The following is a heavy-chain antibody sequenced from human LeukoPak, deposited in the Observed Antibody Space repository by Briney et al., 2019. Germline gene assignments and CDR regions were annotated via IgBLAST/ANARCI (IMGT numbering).Heavy chain of an antibody. Sequence: PSETLSLTCTVSGGSISSSSYYWGWIRQPPGKGLEWIGYIYYSGSTKYNPSLKSRVTISVDTSKNQFSLKLSSVIAADTAVYYCAGYYCSGGSCYFDYWGQGTLVTVSS. CDR1: GGSISSSSYY. CDR2: IYYSGST. D-gene: IGHD2-15*01. J-gene: IGHJ4*02. CDR3: AGYYCSGGSCYFDY. V-gene: IGHV4-61*05.